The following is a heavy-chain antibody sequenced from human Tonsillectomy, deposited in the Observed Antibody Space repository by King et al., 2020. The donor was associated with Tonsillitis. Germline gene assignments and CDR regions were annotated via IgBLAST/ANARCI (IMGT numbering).Heavy chain of an antibody. CDR3: ARGIATADPLDH. CDR2: ISYDGSIK. Sequence: VQLVESGGGVVQPGRSLRLSCAASGMTLSSYAMPWVRQAPGKGLEWLAVISYDGSIKYYTDSVKGRFTISRDNSKNGLYLQMNRLRPEDTAVYYCARGIATADPLDHWGQGTLVTVSS. V-gene: IGHV3-30*04. CDR1: GMTLSSYA. D-gene: IGHD6-13*01. J-gene: IGHJ4*02.